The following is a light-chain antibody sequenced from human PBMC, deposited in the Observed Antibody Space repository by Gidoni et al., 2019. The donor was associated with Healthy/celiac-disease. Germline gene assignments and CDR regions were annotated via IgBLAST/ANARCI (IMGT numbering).Light chain of an antibody. Sequence: DIEMTQSPSTLSASVGDRVTITCRASQGVRNDVSWYQQIPGSAPQRLIYAASTLHSGVPSRCSGSGFGTEFTLTISRLQPEDFAIYYCLQHNTYPPYTFGQGTKLEIK. J-gene: IGKJ2*01. CDR1: QGVRND. V-gene: IGKV1-17*01. CDR2: AAS. CDR3: LQHNTYPPYT.